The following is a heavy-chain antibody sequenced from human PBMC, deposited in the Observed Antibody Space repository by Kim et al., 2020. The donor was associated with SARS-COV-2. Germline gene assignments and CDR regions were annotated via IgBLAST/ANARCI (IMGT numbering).Heavy chain of an antibody. CDR1: GGTFSSYA. V-gene: IGHV1-69*13. J-gene: IGHJ4*02. D-gene: IGHD3-10*01. CDR2: IIPIFGTA. Sequence: SVKVSCKASGGTFSSYAISWVRQAPGQGLEWMGGIIPIFGTANYAQKFQGRVTITADESTSTAYMELSSLRSEDTAVYYCARDRGSGSYYRRGLYFDYWGQGTLVTVSS. CDR3: ARDRGSGSYYRRGLYFDY.